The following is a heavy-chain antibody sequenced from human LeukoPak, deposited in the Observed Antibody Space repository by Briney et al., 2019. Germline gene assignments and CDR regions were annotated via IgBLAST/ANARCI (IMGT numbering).Heavy chain of an antibody. CDR2: INPNSGGT. CDR1: GYTFTGYY. CDR3: ARVPIAAAGTLFDY. J-gene: IGHJ4*02. Sequence: GASVKVSCKASGYTFTGYYMHWVRQAPGQGLEWMGWINPNSGGTNYAQKFQGRVTMTRDTSISTAYMELSRLRSDDTAVYYCARVPIAAAGTLFDYWGQGTLVTVSS. D-gene: IGHD6-13*01. V-gene: IGHV1-2*02.